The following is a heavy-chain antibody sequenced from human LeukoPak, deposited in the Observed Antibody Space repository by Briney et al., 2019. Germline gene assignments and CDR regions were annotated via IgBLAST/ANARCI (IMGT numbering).Heavy chain of an antibody. Sequence: SETLSLTCAVYGGSFSDFYWSWIRQPPGKGLEWIGEINHSGSTNYNPSLKSRVTISVDTSKNQFSLKLSSVTAADTAVYYCASSRGITRMVWFDPWGQGTLVTVSS. CDR1: GGSFSDFY. J-gene: IGHJ5*02. D-gene: IGHD2-2*01. CDR2: INHSGST. V-gene: IGHV4-34*01. CDR3: ASSRGITRMVWFDP.